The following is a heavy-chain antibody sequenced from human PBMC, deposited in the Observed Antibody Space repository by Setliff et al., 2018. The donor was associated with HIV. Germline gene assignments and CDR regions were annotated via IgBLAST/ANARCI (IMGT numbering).Heavy chain of an antibody. D-gene: IGHD3-10*01. Sequence: PSETLSLTCTVSGGSISSHYWSWIRQPPGKGLEWIGSIHYSGSTNYNPSHKSRVTISVDTSKNQFSLKLSSVTAADTALYFCAREAYFFASGTYYFDSWGQGTLVTVSS. CDR2: IHYSGST. V-gene: IGHV4-59*11. CDR1: GGSISSHY. CDR3: AREAYFFASGTYYFDS. J-gene: IGHJ4*02.